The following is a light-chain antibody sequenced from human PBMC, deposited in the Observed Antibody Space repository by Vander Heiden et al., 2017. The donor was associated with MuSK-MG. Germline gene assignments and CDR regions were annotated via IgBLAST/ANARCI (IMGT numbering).Light chain of an antibody. J-gene: IGKJ1*01. CDR3: QQNYLYWT. Sequence: DIQMTQSPSTLSASVGDRVTITCRASQSISTSLGWYQQKPGKAPNLLIYKASRLESGVPSRFSGSGSGTEFTLTISSLQPDDFATYYCQQNYLYWTFGQGTKVEIK. V-gene: IGKV1-5*03. CDR2: KAS. CDR1: QSISTS.